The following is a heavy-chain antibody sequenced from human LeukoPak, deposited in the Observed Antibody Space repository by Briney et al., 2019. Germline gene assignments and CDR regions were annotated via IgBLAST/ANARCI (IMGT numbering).Heavy chain of an antibody. D-gene: IGHD4-23*01. CDR2: ISYDGSNK. Sequence: GGSLRLSCAASGFTFSNYAMHWVRQAPGKGLEWVAVISYDGSNKYYADSVKGRFTIARDNAKNTLYLQMNSLRAEDTAVYYCYGANAEHWGQGTLVTVSS. V-gene: IGHV3-30-3*01. J-gene: IGHJ1*01. CDR1: GFTFSNYA. CDR3: YGANAEH.